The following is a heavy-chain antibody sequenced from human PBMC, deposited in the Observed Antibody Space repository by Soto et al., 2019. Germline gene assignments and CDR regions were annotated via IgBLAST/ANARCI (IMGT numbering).Heavy chain of an antibody. CDR2: IGPTGDT. CDR3: AGNGVGFGFDI. Sequence: QVQQQQWGARLLKPSETLSLTCAEYGRSMSGYNWSWLRRSPVRGLEWIGEIGPTGDTNYGPSFMSRVTVSVDTSKYELSLRLTQVTAADTATYLCAGNGVGFGFDIWGLGTRVSVSS. CDR1: GRSMSGYN. V-gene: IGHV4-34*02. D-gene: IGHD3-10*01. J-gene: IGHJ3*02.